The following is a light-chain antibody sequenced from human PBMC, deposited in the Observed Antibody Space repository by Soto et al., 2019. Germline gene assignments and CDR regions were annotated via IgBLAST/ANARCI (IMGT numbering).Light chain of an antibody. Sequence: ILMTQSPSSLSAFVGDRVTITCRASQDIANLLAWYQQKPGKVPKLLIYAASTLQSGVPSRFSGSGSGTDFTLTISSLQPEDVATYYCQKCKVAPFTFGGGTKVDIK. CDR1: QDIANL. CDR3: QKCKVAPFT. CDR2: AAS. J-gene: IGKJ4*01. V-gene: IGKV1-27*01.